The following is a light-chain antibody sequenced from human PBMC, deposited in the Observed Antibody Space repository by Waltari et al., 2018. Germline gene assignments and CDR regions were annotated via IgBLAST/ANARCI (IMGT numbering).Light chain of an antibody. V-gene: IGLV2-23*02. Sequence: QSALPRPASVSGSPGQSITISFTGTSSHVASYTLVSWYQQNPGKAPKLIIYAVSKRPSGASARFSGSKSGNTASLTISGLQAEDEADYYCCSYAGSTTRWVFGGGTKLTVL. CDR2: AVS. CDR3: CSYAGSTTRWV. CDR1: SSHVASYTL. J-gene: IGLJ3*02.